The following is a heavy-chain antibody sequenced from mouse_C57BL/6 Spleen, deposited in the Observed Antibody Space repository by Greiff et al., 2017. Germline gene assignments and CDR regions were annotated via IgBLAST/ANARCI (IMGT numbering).Heavy chain of an antibody. Sequence: EVQGVASGGGLVQPGGSLSLSCAASGFTFTDYYMSWVRQPPGKALEWLGFIRNKANGYTTEYSASVKGRFTISRDNSQSILYLQMNALRAEDSATYYCARYYGRYFDYWGQGTTLTVSS. CDR2: IRNKANGYTT. D-gene: IGHD1-1*01. CDR3: ARYYGRYFDY. J-gene: IGHJ2*01. CDR1: GFTFTDYY. V-gene: IGHV7-3*01.